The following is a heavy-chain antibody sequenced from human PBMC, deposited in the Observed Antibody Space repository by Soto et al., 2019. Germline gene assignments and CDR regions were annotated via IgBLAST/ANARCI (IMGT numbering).Heavy chain of an antibody. J-gene: IGHJ4*02. CDR1: GLTFSSYA. D-gene: IGHD6-13*01. Sequence: EVQLLASGGGLEQPGGSLRLSCAASGLTFSSYAMSWVRQAPGKGLEWVSGISGSGGSTYYADSVKGRFTISRDNSKNTLYLQLSSRRAEDTAVYHCAKTSGYSSTWYTHWGQGPLVNVSS. CDR2: ISGSGGST. CDR3: AKTSGYSSTWYTH. V-gene: IGHV3-23*01.